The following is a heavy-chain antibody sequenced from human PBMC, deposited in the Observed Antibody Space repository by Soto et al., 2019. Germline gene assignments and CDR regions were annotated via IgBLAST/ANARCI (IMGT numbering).Heavy chain of an antibody. V-gene: IGHV3-30-3*01. Sequence: GGSLRLSCAASGFTFSSYAMHWVRQAPGKGLEWVAVISYDGSNKYYADSVKGRFTISRDNSKNTLYLQMNSLRAEDTAVYYCARADTAMVTPYYYGMDVWGQGTTVTVSS. CDR3: ARADTAMVTPYYYGMDV. CDR2: ISYDGSNK. D-gene: IGHD5-18*01. CDR1: GFTFSSYA. J-gene: IGHJ6*02.